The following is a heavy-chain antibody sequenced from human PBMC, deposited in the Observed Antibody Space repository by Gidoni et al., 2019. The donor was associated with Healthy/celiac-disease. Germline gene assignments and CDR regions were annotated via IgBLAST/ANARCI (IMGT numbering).Heavy chain of an antibody. Sequence: EVQLLESGGGLVQPGGSLRLSCAASGFTFSSYAMSWVRQAPGKGLEWVSSISGSGGITYYADSVKGRFTISRDNSKNTLYLQMNSLRAEDTAVYYCAKGTLSGYYSNWFDPWGQGTLVTVSS. CDR1: GFTFSSYA. CDR3: AKGTLSGYYSNWFDP. V-gene: IGHV3-23*01. J-gene: IGHJ5*02. CDR2: ISGSGGIT. D-gene: IGHD3-22*01.